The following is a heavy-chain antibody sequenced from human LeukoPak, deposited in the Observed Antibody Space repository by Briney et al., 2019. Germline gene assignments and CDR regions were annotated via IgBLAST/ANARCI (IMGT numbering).Heavy chain of an antibody. J-gene: IGHJ4*02. Sequence: MTSETLSLTCTVSGGSISSHYWSWIRQPPGKGLEWIGYIYYSGSTNYNPFLKSRVTISVDTSKNQFSLKLSSVTAADTAVYYCARERYDFWSGGGYFDYWGQGTLVTVSS. V-gene: IGHV4-59*11. CDR1: GGSISSHY. CDR2: IYYSGST. CDR3: ARERYDFWSGGGYFDY. D-gene: IGHD3-3*01.